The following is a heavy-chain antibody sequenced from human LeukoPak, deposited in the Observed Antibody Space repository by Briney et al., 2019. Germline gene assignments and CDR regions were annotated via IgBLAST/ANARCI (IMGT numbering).Heavy chain of an antibody. Sequence: ASVKVSCKASGYTFTGYYMHWVRQAPGQGLEWMGWINPNSGGTNYAQKFQGRVTMTRDTSISTAYMELSRLRSDDTAVYNCARGRYYDSSGYYGMYYYYYGMDVWGQGTTVTVSS. J-gene: IGHJ6*02. CDR3: ARGRYYDSSGYYGMYYYYYGMDV. CDR1: GYTFTGYY. CDR2: INPNSGGT. D-gene: IGHD3-22*01. V-gene: IGHV1-2*02.